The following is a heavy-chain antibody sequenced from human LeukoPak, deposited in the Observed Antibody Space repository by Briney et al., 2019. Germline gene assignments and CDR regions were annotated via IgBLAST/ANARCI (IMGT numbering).Heavy chain of an antibody. CDR1: GYTFTSYD. Sequence: ASVKVSCKASGYTFTSYDINWVRQATGQGLEWMGWMNPNSGNTGYAQKFQGRVTMTRNTSISTAYMELSSLRSEDTAVYYCARGTGYCSSTSCYRDDYWGQGTLVTVSS. J-gene: IGHJ4*02. D-gene: IGHD2-2*02. V-gene: IGHV1-8*01. CDR3: ARGTGYCSSTSCYRDDY. CDR2: MNPNSGNT.